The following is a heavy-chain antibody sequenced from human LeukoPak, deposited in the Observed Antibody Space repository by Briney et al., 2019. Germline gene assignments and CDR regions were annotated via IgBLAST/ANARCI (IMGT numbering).Heavy chain of an antibody. CDR1: GYSFTSYW. J-gene: IGHJ4*02. CDR3: ARPHEKHKYSSGWYPSYYFDY. V-gene: IGHV5-51*01. Sequence: PGESLKISCKGSGYSFTSYWIGWVRQMPGKGLEWMGIIYPGDSDTRYSPSFQGQVTISADKSISTAYLQWSSLKASDTAMYYCARPHEKHKYSSGWYPSYYFDYWGQGTLVTVSS. CDR2: IYPGDSDT. D-gene: IGHD6-19*01.